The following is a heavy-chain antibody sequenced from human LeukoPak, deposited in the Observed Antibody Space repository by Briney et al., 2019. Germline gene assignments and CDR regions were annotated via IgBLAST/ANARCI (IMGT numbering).Heavy chain of an antibody. CDR3: AKGGTTVVLFSDAFDI. V-gene: IGHV3-23*01. J-gene: IGHJ3*02. D-gene: IGHD4-23*01. Sequence: PGGSLRLSCAASGFTFSSYAMSWVRQAPGKGLEWVSAISGSGGSTYYADSVKGRFTISRDNSKNTLYLQMNSLRAENTAVYYCAKGGTTVVLFSDAFDIWGQGTMVTVSS. CDR1: GFTFSSYA. CDR2: ISGSGGST.